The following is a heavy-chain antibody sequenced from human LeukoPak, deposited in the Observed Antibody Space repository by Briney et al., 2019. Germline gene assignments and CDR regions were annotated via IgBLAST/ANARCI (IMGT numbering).Heavy chain of an antibody. CDR2: ISYDGSNE. J-gene: IGHJ4*02. D-gene: IGHD4-23*01. CDR1: GFTFSNYA. Sequence: GGSLRLSCAASGFTFSNYAMHWVRQAPGNGLEWVAVISYDGSNEYYADSVKGRFTISRDSSKNTLYLQMNSLRAEDTAVYYCARGGQTSVVTQSDYWGQGTLVTVSS. CDR3: ARGGQTSVVTQSDY. V-gene: IGHV3-30-3*01.